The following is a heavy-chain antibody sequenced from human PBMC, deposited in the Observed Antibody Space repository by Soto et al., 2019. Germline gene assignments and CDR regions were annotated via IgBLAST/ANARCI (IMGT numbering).Heavy chain of an antibody. CDR3: AHKLLYETGKNWNAEPYFDY. V-gene: IGHV2-5*01. CDR1: GFSLSTSGVG. Sequence: GSGPTLVNPTQTLTLTCTFSGFSLSTSGVGVGWIRQPPGKALEWLALIYWNDDKRYSPSLKSRLTITKDTPKNQVVLTMTNMDPVDTATYYCAHKLLYETGKNWNAEPYFDYWGQGTLVTVSS. CDR2: IYWNDDK. D-gene: IGHD1-1*01. J-gene: IGHJ4*02.